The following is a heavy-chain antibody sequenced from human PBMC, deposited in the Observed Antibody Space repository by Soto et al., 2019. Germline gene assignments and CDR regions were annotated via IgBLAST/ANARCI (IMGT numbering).Heavy chain of an antibody. CDR3: ARSDNYDSSGFFFREIDY. D-gene: IGHD3-22*01. CDR2: IIPILGIA. J-gene: IGHJ4*02. V-gene: IGHV1-69*02. CDR1: GGTFSSYT. Sequence: SVKVSCKASGGTFSSYTISWVRQAPGQGLEWMGRIIPILGIANYAQKFQGRVTITADKSTSTAYMELSSLRSEDTAVYYCARSDNYDSSGFFFREIDYWGQGTLVTVSS.